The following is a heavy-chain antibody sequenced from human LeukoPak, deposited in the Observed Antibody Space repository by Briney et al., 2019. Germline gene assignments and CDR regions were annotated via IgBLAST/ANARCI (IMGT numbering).Heavy chain of an antibody. J-gene: IGHJ3*02. CDR3: ARDRYSSSWFGDDAFDI. V-gene: IGHV3-11*04. CDR2: ISSSGSTI. Sequence: GGSLRLSCAASGFTFSDYYMSWIRRAPGKGLEWVSYISSSGSTIYYADSVKGRFTISRDNAKNSLYLQMNSLRAEDTAVYYCARDRYSSSWFGDDAFDIWGQGTMVTVSS. D-gene: IGHD6-13*01. CDR1: GFTFSDYY.